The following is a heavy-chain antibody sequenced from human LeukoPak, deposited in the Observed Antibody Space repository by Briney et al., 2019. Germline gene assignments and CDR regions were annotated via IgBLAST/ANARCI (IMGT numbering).Heavy chain of an antibody. Sequence: GGSLRLSCAASGFTFSNYSMNWVRQAPGKGLEWISYIRSSSSTIYYADSVKGRFTISRANVKNSVYLQMNSLRAEDTAVYYCARDSADCSSITCFPGDYWGQGTLVTVSS. CDR1: GFTFSNYS. CDR3: ARDSADCSSITCFPGDY. J-gene: IGHJ4*02. V-gene: IGHV3-48*01. CDR2: IRSSSSTI. D-gene: IGHD2-2*01.